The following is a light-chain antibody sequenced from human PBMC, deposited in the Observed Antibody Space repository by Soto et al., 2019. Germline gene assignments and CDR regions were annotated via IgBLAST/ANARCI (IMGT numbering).Light chain of an antibody. CDR2: DVR. CDR1: SSDVGGYNY. CDR3: SSYTPISTYA. V-gene: IGLV2-14*01. Sequence: QRALTQPASVSGSPGQSITISCTGTSSDVGGYNYVSWYQQHPGKAPKLMIYDVRNRPSGVSNRFSGSKSVNTASLTISGLQAEDEADYYCSSYTPISTYAFGPGTKFTVL. J-gene: IGLJ1*01.